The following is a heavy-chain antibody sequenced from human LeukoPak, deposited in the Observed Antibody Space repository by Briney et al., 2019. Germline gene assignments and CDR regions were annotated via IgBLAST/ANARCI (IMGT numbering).Heavy chain of an antibody. CDR2: IYYSGST. J-gene: IGHJ2*01. CDR1: GGSISSGDYY. V-gene: IGHV4-30-4*01. CDR3: ARRYYYDSSGYPTTHWYFDL. Sequence: SQTLSLTCTVSGGSISSGDYYWSWIRQPPGKGLEWVVYIYYSGSTYYNPSLKSRVTISVDTSKNQFSLKLSSVTAADTAVYYCARRYYYDSSGYPTTHWYFDLWGRGTLVTVSS. D-gene: IGHD3-22*01.